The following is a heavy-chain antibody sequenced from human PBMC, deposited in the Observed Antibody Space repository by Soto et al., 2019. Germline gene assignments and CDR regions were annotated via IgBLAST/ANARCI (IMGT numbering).Heavy chain of an antibody. CDR2: INAGNGNT. J-gene: IGHJ4*02. CDR3: ARDPNSSMSFDY. Sequence: ASVKVSCKASGYTSTSYAMHWVRQAPGQRLEWMGWINAGNGNTKYSQKFQGRVTITRDTSASTAYMELSSLRSEDTAVYYCARDPNSSMSFDYWGQGTLVTVSS. D-gene: IGHD6-6*01. CDR1: GYTSTSYA. V-gene: IGHV1-3*01.